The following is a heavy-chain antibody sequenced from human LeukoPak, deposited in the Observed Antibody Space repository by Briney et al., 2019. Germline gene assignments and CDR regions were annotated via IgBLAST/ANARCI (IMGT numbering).Heavy chain of an antibody. CDR3: TTGFTSRTRDFLYYMDV. V-gene: IGHV3-15*01. D-gene: IGHD3-10*01. Sequence: PGGSLRLSCAASGFIFENAWMNWVRQAPGKGLEWVGRIKRKSDGGTSDYTAAVKGRFIISRDDSKSTLFLEMKSLKTDDTAIYYCTTGFTSRTRDFLYYMDVWGTGTTVSVSS. J-gene: IGHJ6*03. CDR1: GFIFENAW. CDR2: IKRKSDGGTS.